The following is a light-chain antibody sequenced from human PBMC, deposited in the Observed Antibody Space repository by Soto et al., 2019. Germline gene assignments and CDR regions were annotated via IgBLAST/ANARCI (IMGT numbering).Light chain of an antibody. CDR2: DAS. J-gene: IGKJ3*01. CDR1: QDISKF. Sequence: DIQMTQSPSSLSASVGDRVSFTCQASQDISKFLNWYQHKPGQAPSLLIYDASKSQFGVPSRFSGSGSGTDFTFTISSLQPEDNATYYCQQYDNRPLTFGPGTKVDVK. CDR3: QQYDNRPLT. V-gene: IGKV1-33*01.